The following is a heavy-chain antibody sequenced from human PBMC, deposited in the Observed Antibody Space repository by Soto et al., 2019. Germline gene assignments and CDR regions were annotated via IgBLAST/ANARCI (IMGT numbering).Heavy chain of an antibody. Sequence: GGSLRLSCAASGFTLSGCAMDWVRQAPGKGLEYVSGISSNGVGTYYANSAQGRFTISRDNSKNTVYLQMGSLRPEDMAVYYCARRSRPDFYYMDVWGKGTTVTVSS. CDR1: GFTLSGCA. J-gene: IGHJ6*03. V-gene: IGHV3-64*01. CDR3: ARRSRPDFYYMDV. D-gene: IGHD6-6*01. CDR2: ISSNGVGT.